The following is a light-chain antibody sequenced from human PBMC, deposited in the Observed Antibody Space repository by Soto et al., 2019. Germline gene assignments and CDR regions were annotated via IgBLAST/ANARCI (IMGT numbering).Light chain of an antibody. J-gene: IGKJ1*01. CDR3: QHYNSYSEA. CDR2: KAS. Sequence: IQITQSPSFLSSSVLERFTITCRASQTISSWLAWYQQKPGKAPKLLIYKASTLKSGVPSRFSGSGSGTEFTLTISSLQPDDFATYYCQHYNSYSEAFGQGTKVDI. V-gene: IGKV1-5*03. CDR1: QTISSW.